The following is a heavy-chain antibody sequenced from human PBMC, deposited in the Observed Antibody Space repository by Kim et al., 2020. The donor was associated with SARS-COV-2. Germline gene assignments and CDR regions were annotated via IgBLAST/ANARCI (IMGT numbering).Heavy chain of an antibody. J-gene: IGHJ4*02. Sequence: GSLGLSCAASGFTFSNYAMGWVRQAPGKGPGWVSGNNGRGGSTYYADPVKGRFTISRDNSKNTLYLQMNSLRAEDTAVYYCAKGVSRPPFDWLFDYWGQGTLVTVSS. V-gene: IGHV3-23*01. D-gene: IGHD3-9*01. CDR2: NNGRGGST. CDR1: GFTFSNYA. CDR3: AKGVSRPPFDWLFDY.